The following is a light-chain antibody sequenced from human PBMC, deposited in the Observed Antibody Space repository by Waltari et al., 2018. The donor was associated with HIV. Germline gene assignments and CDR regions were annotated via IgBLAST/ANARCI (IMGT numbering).Light chain of an antibody. CDR2: DVN. CDR3: CSYAGSNSWV. V-gene: IGLV2-23*02. J-gene: IGLJ3*02. Sequence: QPAPTQPASGSGSPGQSTPLPSTGTSSDLGRFNLVPWYQQDPGKAPKLMIYDVNKRPSGVSNRFSGSKSGNTASLTISGLQAEDEADYYCCSYAGSNSWVFGGGTKLTVL. CDR1: SSDLGRFNL.